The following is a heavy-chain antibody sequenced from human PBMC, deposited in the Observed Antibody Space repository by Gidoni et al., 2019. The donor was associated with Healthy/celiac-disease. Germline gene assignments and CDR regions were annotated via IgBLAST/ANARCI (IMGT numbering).Heavy chain of an antibody. CDR3: AKDIGTYYDFRGYYYYGMDV. CDR2: ISWNSGSI. Sequence: EVQLVESGGGLVQPGRSLRLSCAASGFPFDDYAMHWVLQAPGKGLEWVSGISWNSGSIGYADSVKGRFTISRDNAKNSLYLQMNSLRAEDTALYYCAKDIGTYYDFRGYYYYGMDVWGQGTTVTVSS. D-gene: IGHD3-3*01. J-gene: IGHJ6*02. V-gene: IGHV3-9*01. CDR1: GFPFDDYA.